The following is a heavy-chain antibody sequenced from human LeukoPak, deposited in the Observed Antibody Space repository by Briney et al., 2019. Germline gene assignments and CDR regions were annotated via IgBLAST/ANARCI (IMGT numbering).Heavy chain of an antibody. CDR2: IGSSGSYI. V-gene: IGHV3-11*04. CDR1: GFTFSDYF. J-gene: IGHJ4*02. Sequence: GGSLGLSCAASGFTFSDYFMTWIRQAPGKGLEWVSSIGSSGSYIYYADSLTGRFTISRDNAKNSLYLQMNSLRAEDTAMYYCARRATTERGHSYGLDFWGQGTLVTVSS. CDR3: ARRATTERGHSYGLDF. D-gene: IGHD5-18*01.